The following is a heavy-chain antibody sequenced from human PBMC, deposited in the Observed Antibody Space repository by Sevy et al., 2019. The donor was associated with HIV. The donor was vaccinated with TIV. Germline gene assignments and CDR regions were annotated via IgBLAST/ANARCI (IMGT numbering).Heavy chain of an antibody. D-gene: IGHD2-15*01. V-gene: IGHV3-48*01. Sequence: GGSLRLSCAASGFTFSSYSMNGVRQAPRKGLEWVSYISSSRYTIYYADSVTGRFTISRDNVKNSLYLQMNSLRAEDTAVYYCARGPRWYYFDYWGQGTLVTVSS. J-gene: IGHJ4*02. CDR3: ARGPRWYYFDY. CDR1: GFTFSSYS. CDR2: ISSSRYTI.